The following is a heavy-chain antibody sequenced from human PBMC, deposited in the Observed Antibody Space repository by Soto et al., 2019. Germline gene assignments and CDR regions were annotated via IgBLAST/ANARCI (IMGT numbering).Heavy chain of an antibody. Sequence: QVQLVESGGGVVQPGRSLRLSCAASGFTFSSYGMHWVRQAQVKGLEWVAVISYDGSNKYYADSVKGRFTISRDISKKSLDLQMNSLRAEDTAVYYCAKLAGIFGVVIGFFDYWGQGTLVTVSS. CDR2: ISYDGSNK. D-gene: IGHD3-3*01. CDR1: GFTFSSYG. V-gene: IGHV3-30*18. CDR3: AKLAGIFGVVIGFFDY. J-gene: IGHJ4*02.